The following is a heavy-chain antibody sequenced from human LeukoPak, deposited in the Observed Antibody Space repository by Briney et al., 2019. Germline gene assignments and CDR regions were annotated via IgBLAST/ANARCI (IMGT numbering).Heavy chain of an antibody. Sequence: GGSLRLTCAASGFAFSSYAMSWVRQAPGKGLEWVSAISGSGGSTYYADSVKGRFTISRDNSKNTLYLQMNSLRAEDTAVYYCAKTGTMVRGVIIDYFDYWGQGTLVTVSS. D-gene: IGHD3-10*01. CDR3: AKTGTMVRGVIIDYFDY. V-gene: IGHV3-23*01. CDR2: ISGSGGST. J-gene: IGHJ4*02. CDR1: GFAFSSYA.